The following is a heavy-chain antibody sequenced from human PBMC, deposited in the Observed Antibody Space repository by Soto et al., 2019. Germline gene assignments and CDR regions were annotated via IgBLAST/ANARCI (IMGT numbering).Heavy chain of an antibody. V-gene: IGHV3-30*18. CDR3: AKGGVGSTSNAFDI. J-gene: IGHJ3*02. D-gene: IGHD1-26*01. Sequence: GGSLRLSCAASGFTFRGYGMHWVRQAPAKGLEWVAVISYDGSNKYYADSVKGRFTISRDNPKNTLYLQMNSLRAEDTAVYYCAKGGVGSTSNAFDIWGQGTMVTVSS. CDR2: ISYDGSNK. CDR1: GFTFRGYG.